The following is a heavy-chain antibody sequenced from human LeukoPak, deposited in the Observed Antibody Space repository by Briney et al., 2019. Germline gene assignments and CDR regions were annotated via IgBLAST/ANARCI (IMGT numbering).Heavy chain of an antibody. J-gene: IGHJ6*02. V-gene: IGHV4-4*07. CDR1: GGSISSYY. D-gene: IGHD1-26*01. CDR3: ARESAYSGSYYRYYYHGMDV. Sequence: PSETLSLTCTVSGGSISSYYWSWIRQPAGKGLEWIGRIYTSGSTNYNPSLKSRVTMSVDTSKNQFSLKLSSVTAADTAVYYCARESAYSGSYYRYYYHGMDVWGQGTTVTVSS. CDR2: IYTSGST.